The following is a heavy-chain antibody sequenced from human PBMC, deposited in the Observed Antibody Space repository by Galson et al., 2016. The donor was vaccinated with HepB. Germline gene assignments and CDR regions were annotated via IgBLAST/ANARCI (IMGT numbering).Heavy chain of an antibody. J-gene: IGHJ4*02. CDR3: AKVGNRLHSYGHVDY. CDR2: ISGSGGSI. Sequence: SLRLSCAASGFTFSSYAMNWVRQAPGKGLEWLSVISGSGGSISSADSVKGRFINSRDNSKKTLYLQMNSLRAEDTAVYYCAKVGNRLHSYGHVDYWGQGTLVTVSS. D-gene: IGHD5-18*01. V-gene: IGHV3-23*01. CDR1: GFTFSSYA.